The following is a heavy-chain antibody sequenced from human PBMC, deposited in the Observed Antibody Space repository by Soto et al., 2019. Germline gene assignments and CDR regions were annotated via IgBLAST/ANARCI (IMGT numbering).Heavy chain of an antibody. CDR1: GDSISSGSYY. J-gene: IGHJ4*02. D-gene: IGHD2-2*01. V-gene: IGHV4-31*03. CDR3: ARSSTSANYFDY. CDR2: IYYSGST. Sequence: SETLSLTCTVSGDSISSGSYYWSWIRQHPGKGLEWIGYIYYSGSTYYNPSLKSRVTISVDTSKNQFSLKLSSVTAADTAVYYCARSSTSANYFDYWGQGTLVTVSS.